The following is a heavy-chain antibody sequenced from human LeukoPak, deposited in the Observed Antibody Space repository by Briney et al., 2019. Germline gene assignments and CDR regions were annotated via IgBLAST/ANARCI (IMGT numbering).Heavy chain of an antibody. CDR1: GFTFSSYG. CDR2: ISYDGSNK. V-gene: IGHV3-30*03. D-gene: IGHD2-8*01. J-gene: IGHJ3*02. Sequence: PGGSLRLSCAASGFTFSSYGMHWVRQAPGEGLEWVAVISYDGSNKYYADSVKGRFTISRDNSKNTLYLQMNSLRAEDTAVYYCAMGFVYDAFDIWGQGTMVTVSS. CDR3: AMGFVYDAFDI.